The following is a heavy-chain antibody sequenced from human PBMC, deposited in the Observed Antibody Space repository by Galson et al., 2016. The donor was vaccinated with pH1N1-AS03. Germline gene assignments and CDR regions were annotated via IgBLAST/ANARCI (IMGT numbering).Heavy chain of an antibody. D-gene: IGHD5-12*01. Sequence: SLRLSCAASGFTFDEYNMHWVRQAPGKGLEWISGISWDGSSTHYADSVKGRFTISRDNSKNSLFLQMSSLRTEDTALYYCAKDLLRRGYRALAWGQGTLVTVSS. CDR1: GFTFDEYN. J-gene: IGHJ5*02. CDR2: ISWDGSST. V-gene: IGHV3-43*01. CDR3: AKDLLRRGYRALA.